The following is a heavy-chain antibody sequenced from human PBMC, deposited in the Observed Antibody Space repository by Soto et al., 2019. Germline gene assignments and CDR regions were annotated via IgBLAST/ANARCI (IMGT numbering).Heavy chain of an antibody. V-gene: IGHV1-46*03. Sequence: ASVKVSCKASGYTYTSYYMHWVRQAPGQGLEWMGIINPSGGSTSYAQKFQGRVTMTRDTSTSTVYMELSSLRSEDTAVYYCAREKRLSMIRRGGFDYWGQGTLVTVSS. CDR1: GYTYTSYY. J-gene: IGHJ4*02. D-gene: IGHD3-22*01. CDR2: INPSGGST. CDR3: AREKRLSMIRRGGFDY.